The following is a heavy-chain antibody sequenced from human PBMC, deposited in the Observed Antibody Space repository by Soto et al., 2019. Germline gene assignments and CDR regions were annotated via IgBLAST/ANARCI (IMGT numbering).Heavy chain of an antibody. CDR1: GFTFSSYG. V-gene: IGHV3-30*18. Sequence: QVQLVESGGGVVQPGRSLRLSCAASGFTFSSYGMHWVRQAPGKGLEWVAVISYDGSNKYYADSVKGRFTISRDNSKNTLYLQMNRLRAEDTAVYYCAKDFAGEYSPFGWFDPWGQGTLVTVSS. J-gene: IGHJ5*02. CDR2: ISYDGSNK. D-gene: IGHD7-27*01. CDR3: AKDFAGEYSPFGWFDP.